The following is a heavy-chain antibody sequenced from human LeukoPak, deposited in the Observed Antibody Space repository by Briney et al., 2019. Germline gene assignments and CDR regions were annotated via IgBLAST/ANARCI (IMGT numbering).Heavy chain of an antibody. Sequence: ASVKVSCKASGYTFTSYGISWVRQAPGQGLEWMGWISAYNGNTNYAQKLQGRVTMTTDTSTSTAYMELRSLGSDDTAVYYCARDEADYDFWSGYYSHWFDPWGQGTLVTVSS. V-gene: IGHV1-18*01. D-gene: IGHD3-3*01. CDR3: ARDEADYDFWSGYYSHWFDP. CDR2: ISAYNGNT. J-gene: IGHJ5*02. CDR1: GYTFTSYG.